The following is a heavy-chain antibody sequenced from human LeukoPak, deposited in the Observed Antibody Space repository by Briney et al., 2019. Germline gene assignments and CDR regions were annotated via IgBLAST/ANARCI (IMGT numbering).Heavy chain of an antibody. J-gene: IGHJ4*02. CDR3: AKGEHSSSWGYFDY. V-gene: IGHV3-23*01. D-gene: IGHD6-13*01. CDR2: ISGSGFST. Sequence: GGSLRLSCAASGFTFISYAMSWVRQAPGKGLEWVSSISGSGFSTYYADSVKGRFTISRDTSKNTMYLQMNSLRAEDTAVYYCAKGEHSSSWGYFDYWGQGTLVTVSS. CDR1: GFTFISYA.